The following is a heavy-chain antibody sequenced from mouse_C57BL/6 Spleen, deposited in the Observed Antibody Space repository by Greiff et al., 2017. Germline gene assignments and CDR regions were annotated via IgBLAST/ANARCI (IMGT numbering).Heavy chain of an antibody. Sequence: VQLQQPGAELVMPGASVKLSCKASGYTFTSYWMHWVKQRPGQGLEWIGEIDPSDSYTNYTEKFKGKATLTVDKSSRTAYMQLSTLTSENSAVYYCAQWVTGYYFDYCGQGTTLTVSS. CDR2: IDPSDSYT. J-gene: IGHJ2*01. CDR1: GYTFTSYW. V-gene: IGHV1-69*01. D-gene: IGHD4-1*01. CDR3: AQWVTGYYFDY.